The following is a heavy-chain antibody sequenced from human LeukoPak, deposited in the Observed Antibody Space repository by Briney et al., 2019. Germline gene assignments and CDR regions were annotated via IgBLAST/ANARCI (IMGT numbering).Heavy chain of an antibody. V-gene: IGHV4-31*03. D-gene: IGHD4-17*01. CDR1: GGSISSGGYY. J-gene: IGHJ6*02. Sequence: SETLSLTCTVSGGSISSGGYYWSWIRQHPGKGLEWIGYIYYSGSTYYNPSLKSRVTISVDTSKNQFSLKLSSVTAADTAVYYCAREREDYGDYLVYYYGMDVWGQGTTVTVPS. CDR3: AREREDYGDYLVYYYGMDV. CDR2: IYYSGST.